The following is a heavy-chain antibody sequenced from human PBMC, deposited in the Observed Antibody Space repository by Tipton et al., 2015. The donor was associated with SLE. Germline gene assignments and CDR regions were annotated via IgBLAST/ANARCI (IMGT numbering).Heavy chain of an antibody. CDR3: ARNHPNYGSADWYLDL. CDR1: GFTFIRYA. V-gene: IGHV3-48*03. Sequence: SLRLSCAASGFTFIRYAMGWVRQAPGKGLEWVSYISSTGSTKYYADSVKGRFTISRDNAKNSLSLQVNSLRAEDTAVYYCARNHPNYGSADWYLDLWGRGTLVTVSS. D-gene: IGHD3-10*01. J-gene: IGHJ2*01. CDR2: ISSTGSTK.